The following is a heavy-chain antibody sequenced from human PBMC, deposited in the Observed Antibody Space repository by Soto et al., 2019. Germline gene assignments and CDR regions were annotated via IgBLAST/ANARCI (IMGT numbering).Heavy chain of an antibody. CDR3: ARGRYYYDSSGYYRLDY. CDR1: GGSFSGYY. Sequence: SSETLSLTCAVYGGSFSGYYWSWIRQPPGKGLEWIGEINHSGSTNYNPSLKSRVTISVDTSKNQFSLKLSSVTAADTAVYYCARGRYYYDSSGYYRLDYWGQGTLVTVSS. CDR2: INHSGST. V-gene: IGHV4-34*01. J-gene: IGHJ4*02. D-gene: IGHD3-22*01.